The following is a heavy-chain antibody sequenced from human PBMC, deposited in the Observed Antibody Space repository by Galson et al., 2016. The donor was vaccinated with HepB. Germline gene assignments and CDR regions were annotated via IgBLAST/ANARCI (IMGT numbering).Heavy chain of an antibody. Sequence: SLRLSCAASGFTFSNFWMIWVRQTPEKGLEWVADIKYDSSDKFYVDSVKGRFTISRDNAKNPLYLQMNSLRAEDTAVYYCARLYCNGDCYSYYFDSWGQGTLVTVSS. CDR2: IKYDSSDK. CDR1: GFTFSNFW. J-gene: IGHJ4*02. V-gene: IGHV3-7*01. D-gene: IGHD2-21*02. CDR3: ARLYCNGDCYSYYFDS.